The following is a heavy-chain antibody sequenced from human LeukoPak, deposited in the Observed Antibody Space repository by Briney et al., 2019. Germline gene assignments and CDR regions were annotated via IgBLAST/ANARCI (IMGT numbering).Heavy chain of an antibody. J-gene: IGHJ4*02. CDR2: IWYDGSNK. CDR3: AREGPYDFWSGYPYYFDY. CDR1: GFTFSSYG. Sequence: PGGSLRLSCAPSGFTFSSYGMHWVRQAPGKGLEWVAVIWYDGSNKYYADSVKGRFTISRDNSKNTLYLQMNSLRAEDTAVYYCAREGPYDFWSGYPYYFDYWGQGTLVTVSS. D-gene: IGHD3-3*01. V-gene: IGHV3-33*01.